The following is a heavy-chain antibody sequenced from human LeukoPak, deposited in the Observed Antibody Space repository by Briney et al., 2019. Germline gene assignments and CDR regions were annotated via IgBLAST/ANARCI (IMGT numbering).Heavy chain of an antibody. V-gene: IGHV3-7*04. CDR1: GFTFSSYW. Sequence: GGSLRLSCAASGFTFSSYWMSWVRQAPGKGLEWVANIKQDGSQKFYVDSVKGRFTISRDNAKNSLYLQMNSPRAEDTAVYYCARDWNYYDNSGFYGEYWGQGTLVIVSS. J-gene: IGHJ4*02. CDR3: ARDWNYYDNSGFYGEY. CDR2: IKQDGSQK. D-gene: IGHD3-22*01.